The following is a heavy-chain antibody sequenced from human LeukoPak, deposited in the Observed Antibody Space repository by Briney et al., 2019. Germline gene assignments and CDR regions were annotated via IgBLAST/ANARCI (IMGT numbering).Heavy chain of an antibody. CDR1: GLTFSIYA. CDR3: AKDYYETSGYFDY. V-gene: IGHV3-23*01. Sequence: GVLRLSCAASGLTFSIYAMHWVRQAPGKGLEWVSVISGSGSGTFYADSVSGRFTISRDNSKNTVFLQMNSLRAEDTAVYYCAKDYYETSGYFDYWGQGTLVTVSS. J-gene: IGHJ4*02. CDR2: ISGSGSGT. D-gene: IGHD3-22*01.